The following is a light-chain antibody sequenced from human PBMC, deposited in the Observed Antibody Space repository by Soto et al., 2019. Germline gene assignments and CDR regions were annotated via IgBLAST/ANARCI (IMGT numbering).Light chain of an antibody. J-gene: IGLJ1*01. CDR1: SSGVGGYSY. CDR2: EVN. CDR3: SSYAGSSNV. Sequence: QSVLTQPPSASGSPGQSVAISCTGTSSGVGGYSYVSWYQQHPGKAPKLMIYEVNKRPSGVPDRFSGSKSGNTASLTVSGLQAEDEADYYCSSYAGSSNVFGTGTKVTV. V-gene: IGLV2-8*01.